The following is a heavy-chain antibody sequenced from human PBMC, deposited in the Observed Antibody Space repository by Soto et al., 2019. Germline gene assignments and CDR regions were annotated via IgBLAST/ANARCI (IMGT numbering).Heavy chain of an antibody. CDR1: GFNVMSYW. V-gene: IGHV3-7*01. CDR2: IKEDGSEI. CDR3: ARDIGFDYVN. D-gene: IGHD3-16*01. Sequence: GGSLRLSCAVSGFNVMSYWMSWVRQAPGKGLEWVASIKEDGSEIYYLQSVRGRFSISRDSAGNALHLTMNYLSAEDAGVYFCARDIGFDYVNWGQGTLVTVSS. J-gene: IGHJ4*02.